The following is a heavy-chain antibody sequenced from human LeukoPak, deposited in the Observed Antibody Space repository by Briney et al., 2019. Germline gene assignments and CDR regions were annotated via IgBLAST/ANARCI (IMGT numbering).Heavy chain of an antibody. Sequence: PGGSLRLSCAASGFTFSSYAMSWVRQAPGKGLEWVSAISGSGGSTYYADSVKGRFTISGDNSKNTLYLQMNSLRAEDTAVYYCAKGSYCSSTSCPPSYYYYGMDVWGQGTTVTVSS. J-gene: IGHJ6*02. CDR3: AKGSYCSSTSCPPSYYYYGMDV. CDR1: GFTFSSYA. V-gene: IGHV3-23*01. CDR2: ISGSGGST. D-gene: IGHD2-2*01.